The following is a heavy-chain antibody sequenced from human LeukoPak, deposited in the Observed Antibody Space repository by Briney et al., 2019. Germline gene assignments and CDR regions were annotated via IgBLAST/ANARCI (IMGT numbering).Heavy chain of an antibody. CDR2: IYYSGHT. V-gene: IGHV4-39*07. J-gene: IGHJ6*02. D-gene: IGHD3-10*01. Sequence: SETLSLTCAVSGDSISTNVYYWGWIRQPPGKGLEWIGSIYYSGHTYYNESLKSRVTLSVDRSKNQFSLRLNSVTAADTAVYYCARATVRGVIWPYYYYGMDVWGQGTTVTVSS. CDR3: ARATVRGVIWPYYYYGMDV. CDR1: GDSISTNVYY.